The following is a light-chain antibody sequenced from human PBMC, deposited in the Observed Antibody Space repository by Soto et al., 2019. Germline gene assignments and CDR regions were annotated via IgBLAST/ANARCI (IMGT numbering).Light chain of an antibody. CDR3: QKHNSYPLT. CDR2: AAS. Sequence: DTQLTHSPSAMSSSVVSRAPITGRSIQVISNHLLWYQQKPGKVPRRLMSAASSWQTGVPSRFSGSGSGTEFTLTISSLQPEDFATYYCQKHNSYPLTFGRGTTVDIK. CDR1: QVISNH. J-gene: IGKJ4*01. V-gene: IGKV1-17*03.